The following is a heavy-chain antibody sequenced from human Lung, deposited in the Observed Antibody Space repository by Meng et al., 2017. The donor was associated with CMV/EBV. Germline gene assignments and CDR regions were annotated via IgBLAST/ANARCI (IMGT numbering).Heavy chain of an antibody. Sequence: SCTASGFTFSTYTMNWVRQAPGKGLEWVSSISSSRSYIYYADSVKGRFTISRDNAKNSLYLQMNNLRADDTAVYYCARERLYQPLWGDALDIWGQGTMVTVSS. V-gene: IGHV3-21*01. CDR2: ISSSRSYI. D-gene: IGHD2-2*01. CDR1: GFTFSTYT. CDR3: ARERLYQPLWGDALDI. J-gene: IGHJ3*02.